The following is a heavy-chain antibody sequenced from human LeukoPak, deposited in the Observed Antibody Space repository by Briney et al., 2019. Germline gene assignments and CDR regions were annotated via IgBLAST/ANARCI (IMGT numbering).Heavy chain of an antibody. J-gene: IGHJ4*02. CDR2: MNPNSGNT. CDR3: ASAAVYGDPTNPYFDY. Sequence: ASVKVSCKASGYTFTSYDINWVRQATGQGLEWMGWMNPNSGNTGYAQKFQGRVTMTRDTSINTAFMELSRLRSDDSAVYYCASAAVYGDPTNPYFDYWGQGTLVTVTS. CDR1: GYTFTSYD. D-gene: IGHD4-17*01. V-gene: IGHV1-8*01.